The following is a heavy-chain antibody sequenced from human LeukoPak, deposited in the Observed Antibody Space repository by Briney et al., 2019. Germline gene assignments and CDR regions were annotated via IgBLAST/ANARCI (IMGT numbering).Heavy chain of an antibody. CDR1: GFSFSSYA. D-gene: IGHD2-15*01. J-gene: IGHJ6*02. V-gene: IGHV3-30-3*01. Sequence: GGSLRLSCAASGFSFSSYAMHWVRQAPGKGLEWVAVISYDGSNKYYADSVKGRFTISRDNSKNTLYLQMNSLRAEDTAVYCCARDRARYCSGGSCHTFYYYGMGVWGQGTTVTVSS. CDR2: ISYDGSNK. CDR3: ARDRARYCSGGSCHTFYYYGMGV.